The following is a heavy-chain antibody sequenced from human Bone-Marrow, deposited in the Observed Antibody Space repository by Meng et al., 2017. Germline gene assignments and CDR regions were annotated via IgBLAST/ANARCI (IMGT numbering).Heavy chain of an antibody. CDR3: ARVRPAIDY. V-gene: IGHV4-39*07. CDR2: ISYSGST. Sequence: SETLSLTCTVSGGSISSNNYHWGWIRQPPGKGLGWIGSISYSGSTYYSPSLKSRVTISLDTSKNQVSLKVIYVTAADTAVYYCARVRPAIDYWGQGTLVTVSS. J-gene: IGHJ4*02. CDR1: GGSISSNNYH. D-gene: IGHD4-17*01.